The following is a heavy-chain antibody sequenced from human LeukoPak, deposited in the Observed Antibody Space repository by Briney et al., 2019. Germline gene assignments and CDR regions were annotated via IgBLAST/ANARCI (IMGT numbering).Heavy chain of an antibody. D-gene: IGHD3-16*01. CDR1: GYSISSGYW. Sequence: SETLSLTCTVSGYSISSGYWWGWIRQPPGKGLEWIGSTYHSGSPYYNPSFKSRVTISVDTSNNQFSLKLSSVTAEDTAIYYCARGFWGGGYFDLWGRGTLVTVSS. CDR3: ARGFWGGGYFDL. V-gene: IGHV4-38-2*02. CDR2: TYHSGSP. J-gene: IGHJ2*01.